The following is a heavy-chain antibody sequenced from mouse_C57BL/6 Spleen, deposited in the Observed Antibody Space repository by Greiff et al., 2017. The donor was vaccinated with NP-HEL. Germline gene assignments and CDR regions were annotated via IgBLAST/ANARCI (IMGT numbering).Heavy chain of an antibody. V-gene: IGHV1-85*01. CDR1: GYTFTSYD. Sequence: QVQLKQSGPELVKPGASVKLSCKASGYTFTSYDINWVKQRPGQGLEWLGWIYPRAGSTTYNEKCKGKATLTVDTSSSTAYMELHSLTSEDSAVYFCARWWYFDVWGTGTTVTVSS. J-gene: IGHJ1*03. CDR2: IYPRAGST. CDR3: ARWWYFDV.